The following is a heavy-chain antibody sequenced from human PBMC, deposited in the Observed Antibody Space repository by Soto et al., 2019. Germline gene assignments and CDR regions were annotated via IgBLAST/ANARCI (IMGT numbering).Heavy chain of an antibody. CDR3: AREKVVPAAAGSYYYYGMDV. V-gene: IGHV1-69*06. D-gene: IGHD2-2*01. CDR2: IIPIFGTA. Sequence: SVKVSCKASGGTFSSYAISWVRQAPGQGLEWMGGIIPIFGTANYAQKFQGRVTITADKSTSTAYMELSSLRSEDTAVYYCAREKVVPAAAGSYYYYGMDVWGQGTTVTVS. CDR1: GGTFSSYA. J-gene: IGHJ6*02.